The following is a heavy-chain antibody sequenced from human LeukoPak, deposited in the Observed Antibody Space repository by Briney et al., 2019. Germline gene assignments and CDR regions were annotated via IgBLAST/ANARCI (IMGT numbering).Heavy chain of an antibody. CDR1: GGSISSGSYY. D-gene: IGHD6-19*01. J-gene: IGHJ4*02. Sequence: SQTLSLTCTVSGGSISSGSYYWSWIRQPAGKGLEWIGRIYTSGSTNYNPSLKSRVTISVDTSKNQFSLKLSSVTAADTAVYYCARGSMYSSGIFDYWGQGTLVTVSS. CDR2: IYTSGST. V-gene: IGHV4-61*02. CDR3: ARGSMYSSGIFDY.